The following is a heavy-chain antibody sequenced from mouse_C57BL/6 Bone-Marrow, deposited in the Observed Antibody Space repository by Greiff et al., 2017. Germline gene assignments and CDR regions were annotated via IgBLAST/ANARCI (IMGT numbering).Heavy chain of an antibody. CDR1: GFSLSTSGMG. CDR3: ARRWRRGNWYFDV. V-gene: IGHV8-12*01. Sequence: QVTLKESGPGILQSSQTLSLTCSFSGFSLSTSGMGVSWIRQPSGKGLEWLAHLYWDDDKRYNPSLKSRLTIPKDTSRNQVFLKITSVDTADTATYYGARRWRRGNWYFDVWGTGTTVTVSS. J-gene: IGHJ1*03. CDR2: LYWDDDK.